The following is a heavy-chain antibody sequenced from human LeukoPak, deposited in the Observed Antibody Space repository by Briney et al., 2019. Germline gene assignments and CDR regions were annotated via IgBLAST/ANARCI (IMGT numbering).Heavy chain of an antibody. V-gene: IGHV4-34*01. CDR1: GGSFSGYY. Sequence: PSETLSLTCAVYGGSFSGYYWSWIRQPPGKGLEWIGEINHSGSTNYNPSLKSRVTISVDTSENQFSLKLSSVTAADTAVYYCAGYSYGPDYWGQGTLVTVSS. D-gene: IGHD5-18*01. CDR3: AGYSYGPDY. CDR2: INHSGST. J-gene: IGHJ4*02.